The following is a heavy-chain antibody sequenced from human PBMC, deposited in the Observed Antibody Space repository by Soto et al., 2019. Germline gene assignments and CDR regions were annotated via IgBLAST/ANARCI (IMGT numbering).Heavy chain of an antibody. CDR3: AKDQGVVVAASYFDY. Sequence: QVQLVESGGGVVQPGRSLRLSCAASGFTFSSYGMHWVRQAPGKGLEWVAVISYDGSNKYYADSVKGRFTISRDNSKNTLYLQMNSLRAEDTAVYYCAKDQGVVVAASYFDYWGQGTLVTVSS. D-gene: IGHD2-15*01. J-gene: IGHJ4*02. CDR2: ISYDGSNK. CDR1: GFTFSSYG. V-gene: IGHV3-30*18.